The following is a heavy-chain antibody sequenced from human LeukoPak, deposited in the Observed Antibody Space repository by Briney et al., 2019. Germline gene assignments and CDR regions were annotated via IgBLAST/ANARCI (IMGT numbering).Heavy chain of an antibody. CDR2: INPNSGGT. Sequence: ASVKVSCKATGVTFSSYVISWVRQAPGQGLEWMGGINPNSGGTNYAQKFQGRVTMTRDTSISTAYMELSRLRSDDTAVYYCARANYDLWSGYLVDYWGPGTLVTVSS. D-gene: IGHD3-3*01. CDR1: GVTFSSYV. J-gene: IGHJ4*02. V-gene: IGHV1-2*02. CDR3: ARANYDLWSGYLVDY.